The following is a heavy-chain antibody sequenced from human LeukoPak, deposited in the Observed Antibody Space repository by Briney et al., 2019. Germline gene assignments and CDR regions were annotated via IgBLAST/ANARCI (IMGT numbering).Heavy chain of an antibody. CDR2: ISGSGGTT. CDR1: GSPFSTYG. V-gene: IGHV3-23*01. J-gene: IGHJ4*02. D-gene: IGHD3-22*01. CDR3: AKSSYDDGSGYYREYYFDQ. Sequence: GGSLRPSFPASGSPFSTYGMTWVRLAPGKGREGVSSISGSGGTTYYADSVKGRVTVSRDNSKSTLFLQMNSLRAEDTAVYYCAKSSYDDGSGYYREYYFDQWGQGTLVTVSS.